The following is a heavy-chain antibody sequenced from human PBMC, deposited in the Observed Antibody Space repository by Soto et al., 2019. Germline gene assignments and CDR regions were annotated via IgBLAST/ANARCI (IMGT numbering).Heavy chain of an antibody. CDR3: ARRAPRYSSSDPDYYYGMDV. Sequence: ASGKVACKASGGSISSYSRRSLRQSPRQELEWMGGIIPIFGTANYAQKLQGRVAITADESTSTAYMELSSLSSEDTAVYYRARRAPRYSSSDPDYYYGMDVWGQGTTVTVS. CDR2: IIPIFGTA. D-gene: IGHD6-6*01. V-gene: IGHV1-69*13. J-gene: IGHJ6*02. CDR1: GGSISSYS.